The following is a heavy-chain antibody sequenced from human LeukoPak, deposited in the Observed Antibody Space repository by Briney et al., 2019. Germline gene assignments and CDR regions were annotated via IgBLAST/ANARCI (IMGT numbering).Heavy chain of an antibody. CDR1: VYTFTVYG. D-gene: IGHD5-12*01. J-gene: IGHJ4*02. Sequence: ASVKVSRKPSVYTFTVYGISSGPPTPGQRGEWMGWISAYNGNTNYAQKLQGSVTMTTDTSTSTAYMELRSLGSDDSAVYYCSSDEGYSYRNDYWGQGTLVTVSS. CDR3: SSDEGYSYRNDY. V-gene: IGHV1-18*04. CDR2: ISAYNGNT.